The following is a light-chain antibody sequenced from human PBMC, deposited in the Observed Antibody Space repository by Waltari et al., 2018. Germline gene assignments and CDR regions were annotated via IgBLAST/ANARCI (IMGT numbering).Light chain of an antibody. Sequence: ELVMTQSPATLSVSPGERASLSCRASQRASTSLAWYQKTPGPAPRLLIYRASTRAAGIPDRFSGSGSGTEFPLPISSLQSEDSDIYYCQQYNIWPWTFGQGTKVDIK. J-gene: IGKJ1*01. V-gene: IGKV3-15*01. CDR1: QRASTS. CDR2: RAS. CDR3: QQYNIWPWT.